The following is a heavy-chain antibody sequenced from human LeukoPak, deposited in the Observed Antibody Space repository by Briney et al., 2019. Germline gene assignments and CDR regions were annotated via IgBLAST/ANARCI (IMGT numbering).Heavy chain of an antibody. CDR2: IKPDASEK. CDR1: GFNFSTYW. Sequence: GSLRLSCAASGFNFSTYWMSWVRQAPGKGLEWVAKIKPDASEKYFVDSVKGRFTISRDNTNRSLYLQMNNLRAEDSAVYYCARGGYVYVSWGRGTLVTASS. CDR3: ARGGYVYVS. V-gene: IGHV3-7*01. D-gene: IGHD3-10*02. J-gene: IGHJ5*02.